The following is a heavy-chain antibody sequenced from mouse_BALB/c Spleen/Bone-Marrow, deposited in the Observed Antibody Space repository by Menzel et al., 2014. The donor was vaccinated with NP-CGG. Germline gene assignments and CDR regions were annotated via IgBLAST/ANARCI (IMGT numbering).Heavy chain of an antibody. V-gene: IGHV1-9*01. J-gene: IGHJ1*01. D-gene: IGHD1-1*01. Sequence: VQGVESGAELMKPGASVKISCKATGYTFSSYWIEWVKQRPGHGLEWIGEILPGSGSTNYNEKFKGEATFTADTSSNTAYMQLSSLTSEDSAVYYCAREDGLWYFDVWGAGTTVTVSS. CDR2: ILPGSGST. CDR3: AREDGLWYFDV. CDR1: GYTFSSYW.